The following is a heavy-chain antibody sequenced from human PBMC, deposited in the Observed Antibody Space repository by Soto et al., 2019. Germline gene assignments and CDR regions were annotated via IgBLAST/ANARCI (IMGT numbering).Heavy chain of an antibody. V-gene: IGHV1-3*04. CDR1: GDTLSTSG. D-gene: IGHD3-22*01. Sequence: ASVEVACKASGDTLSTSGIHWVRQDPGQRLEWMGWFNTGNGDTKYSQKFQGRVTLTGDTSASTASMELSGLRSADTAVYYCARVVPLYDRASPLDYWGQGTLVTVSS. J-gene: IGHJ4*02. CDR2: FNTGNGDT. CDR3: ARVVPLYDRASPLDY.